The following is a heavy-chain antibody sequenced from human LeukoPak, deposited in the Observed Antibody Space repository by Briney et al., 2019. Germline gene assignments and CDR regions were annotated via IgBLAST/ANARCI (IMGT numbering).Heavy chain of an antibody. CDR1: GFTFSSYA. J-gene: IGHJ4*02. D-gene: IGHD6-13*01. CDR3: ARDGYSSSWEEVYYFDY. CDR2: ISGSGGST. V-gene: IGHV3-23*01. Sequence: GGSLRLSCAASGFTFSSYAMSWVRQAPGKGLEWVSAISGSGGSTYYADSVKGRFTISRDNSKNTLYLQMNSLRAEDTAVYYCARDGYSSSWEEVYYFDYWGQGTLVTVSS.